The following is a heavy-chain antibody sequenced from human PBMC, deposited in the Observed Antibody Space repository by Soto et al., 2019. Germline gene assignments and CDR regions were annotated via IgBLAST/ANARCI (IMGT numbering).Heavy chain of an antibody. CDR1: GFTFSSYG. D-gene: IGHD6-13*01. CDR2: ISSSSSTI. V-gene: IGHV3-48*02. Sequence: SGGSLRLSCAASGFTFSSYGMNWVRQAPGKGLEWVSYISSSSSTIYYADSVKGRFTISRDNAKNSLYLQMNSLRDEDTAVYYWARDTYSSSWYVHYYYYGMDVWGQGTTVTVSS. CDR3: ARDTYSSSWYVHYYYYGMDV. J-gene: IGHJ6*02.